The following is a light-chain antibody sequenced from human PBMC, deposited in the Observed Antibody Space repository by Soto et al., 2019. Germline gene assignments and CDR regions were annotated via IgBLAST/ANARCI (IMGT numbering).Light chain of an antibody. V-gene: IGKV1-27*01. CDR3: QKYNSAPRT. J-gene: IGKJ3*01. CDR2: AAS. Sequence: DIQMTRSPSSLSAPVGDRVTITCRASQGSSNYLAGYQQKPGKVPKLLVYAASTLQSGVPSRLSGSGSGTDFTLTISGRQPEDVATYYCQKYNSAPRTFGPGTKVDIK. CDR1: QGSSNY.